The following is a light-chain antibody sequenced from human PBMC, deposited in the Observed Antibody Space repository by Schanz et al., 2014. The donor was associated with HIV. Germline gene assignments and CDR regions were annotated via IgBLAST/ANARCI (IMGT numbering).Light chain of an antibody. Sequence: DIQMTQSPSSLSASVGDRVTVTCRASQSISGHLNWYQQKPGKPPKLLIYASTTLHSGVPSRFSGGGSGTDFTLTISNLQPEDFAHYFCQQSYITPSITFGQGTRLEIK. CDR2: AST. CDR3: QQSYITPSIT. V-gene: IGKV1-39*01. CDR1: QSISGH. J-gene: IGKJ5*01.